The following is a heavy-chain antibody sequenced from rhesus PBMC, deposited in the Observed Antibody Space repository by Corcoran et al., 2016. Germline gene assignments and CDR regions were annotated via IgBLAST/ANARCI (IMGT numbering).Heavy chain of an antibody. V-gene: IGHV4-76*01. Sequence: QVQLQESGPGVVKPSETLSLTCAVSGGSISGGYDWSWIRQPPGKGREWIGSINGSRGTTNYTPSLKNRVTILKDASKDEFSLKLSSVTAADTAVYYCARIYTVTWLPIDYWGQGVLVTVSS. J-gene: IGHJ4*01. D-gene: IGHD4-23*01. CDR2: INGSRGTT. CDR1: GGSISGGYD. CDR3: ARIYTVTWLPIDY.